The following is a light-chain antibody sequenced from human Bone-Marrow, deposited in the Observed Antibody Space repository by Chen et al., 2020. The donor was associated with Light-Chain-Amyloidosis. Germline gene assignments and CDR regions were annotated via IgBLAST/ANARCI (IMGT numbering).Light chain of an antibody. CDR2: EVT. CDR3: SSYTITNTLV. V-gene: IGLV2-14*01. Sequence: QSALTQPASVSGSPGQSITISCTGTSSDVGGDNHVSWYQQHPDKAPKLMIYEVTNRPSWVPDRFSGSKSDTTASMTIAELQTEDESDYFCSSYTITNTLVFGGGTRVTVL. CDR1: SSDVGGDNH. J-gene: IGLJ1*01.